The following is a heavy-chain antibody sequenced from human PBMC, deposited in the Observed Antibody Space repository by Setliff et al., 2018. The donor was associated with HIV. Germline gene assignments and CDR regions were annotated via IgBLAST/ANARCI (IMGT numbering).Heavy chain of an antibody. Sequence: GGSLRLSCAASGFSFGSYGLHWVRQAPGKGLEWLKFIRYDGTNEYYADSVKGRFTISRDNSKNTLYLQMNSLRAEDTAVYYCARGRHCSGGSCYSYYYYYYMDVWGKGTTVTVSS. CDR3: ARGRHCSGGSCYSYYYYYYMDV. CDR1: GFSFGSYG. D-gene: IGHD2-15*01. CDR2: IRYDGTNE. J-gene: IGHJ6*03. V-gene: IGHV3-30*02.